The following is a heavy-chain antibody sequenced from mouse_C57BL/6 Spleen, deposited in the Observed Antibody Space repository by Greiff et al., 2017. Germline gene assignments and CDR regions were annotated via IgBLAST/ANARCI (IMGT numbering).Heavy chain of an antibody. J-gene: IGHJ4*01. V-gene: IGHV10-3*01. CDR3: VIGPAVVPYYAMDY. Sequence: EVQLVESGGGLVQPKGSLKLSCAASGFTFNTYAMHWVRQAPGKGLEWVARIRSKSSNYATYYADSVKDRFTISRDDSQSMLYQQMNNLKTEDTAMYYCVIGPAVVPYYAMDYWGQGTSVTVSS. CDR2: IRSKSSNYAT. D-gene: IGHD1-1*01. CDR1: GFTFNTYA.